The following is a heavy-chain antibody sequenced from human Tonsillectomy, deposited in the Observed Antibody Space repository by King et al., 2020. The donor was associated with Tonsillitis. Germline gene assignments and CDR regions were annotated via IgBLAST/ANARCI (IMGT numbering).Heavy chain of an antibody. D-gene: IGHD3-10*01. CDR2: ISYDGSNK. J-gene: IGHJ3*02. V-gene: IGHV3-30-3*01. Sequence: VQLVESGGGVVQPGRSLRLSCAASGFTFSSYAVHWVRQAPGKGLEWVAVISYDGSNKYYADSVKGRFTISRDNSKNTLYLQMNSLRAEDTAVYYCAREVLLWFGESPNAFDIWGQGTMVTVSS. CDR3: AREVLLWFGESPNAFDI. CDR1: GFTFSSYA.